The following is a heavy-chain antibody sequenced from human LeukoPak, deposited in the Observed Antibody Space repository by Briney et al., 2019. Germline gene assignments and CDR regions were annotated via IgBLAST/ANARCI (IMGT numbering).Heavy chain of an antibody. CDR2: INHSGST. CDR1: GGSVSSNNYY. Sequence: SETLSLTCTVSGGSVSSNNYYWSWVRQPPGRGLEWIAEINHSGSTNYNPSLKSRVTISVDTSKNQFSLKLSSVTAADTAVYYCARDRTAARYYYYYYGMDVWGQGTTVTVSS. CDR3: ARDRTAARYYYYYYGMDV. D-gene: IGHD6-6*01. V-gene: IGHV4-61*01. J-gene: IGHJ6*02.